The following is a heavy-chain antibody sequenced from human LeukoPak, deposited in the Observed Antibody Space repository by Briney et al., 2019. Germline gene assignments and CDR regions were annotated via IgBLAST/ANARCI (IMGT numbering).Heavy chain of an antibody. CDR3: ARADRTSWFDY. Sequence: PGGSLRLSCAASRFTFSDYYMVWIRLAPGKGLEWVSYISNSGSSTKYADSVKGRFTISRDNAKNSLSLQMNSVRPEDTAVYYCARADRTSWFDYWGQGTLVTVSS. CDR2: ISNSGSST. J-gene: IGHJ4*02. CDR1: RFTFSDYY. D-gene: IGHD2-2*01. V-gene: IGHV3-11*05.